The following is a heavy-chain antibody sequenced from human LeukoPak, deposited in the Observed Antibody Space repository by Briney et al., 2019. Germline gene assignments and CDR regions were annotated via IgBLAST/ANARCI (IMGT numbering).Heavy chain of an antibody. D-gene: IGHD2-15*01. V-gene: IGHV3-23*01. CDR2: ISNSGGST. Sequence: PGGSLRLSCAASGFTFSSYGMSWVRQAPGKGLEWVSAISNSGGSTPYADSVKGRFTISRDNAKNSLYLQMNSLRAEDTALYYCASLGYCSGGSCYARRDYWGQGTLVTVSS. CDR3: ASLGYCSGGSCYARRDY. CDR1: GFTFSSYG. J-gene: IGHJ4*02.